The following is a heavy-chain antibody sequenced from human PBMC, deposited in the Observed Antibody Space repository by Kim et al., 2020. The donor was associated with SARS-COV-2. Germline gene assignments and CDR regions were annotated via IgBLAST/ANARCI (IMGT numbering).Heavy chain of an antibody. Sequence: ASVKVSCKASGYAFITSHIHWVRQAPGQGLEWMALFTPSGGNTAYAQKFQGRVTMAGDTSTSTAYMEVSSLRSEDTAVYYCARDLHNSWCIDHWGQGTLVTVSS. CDR1: GYAFITSH. J-gene: IGHJ4*02. CDR2: FTPSGGNT. V-gene: IGHV1-46*01. D-gene: IGHD1-1*01. CDR3: ARDLHNSWCIDH.